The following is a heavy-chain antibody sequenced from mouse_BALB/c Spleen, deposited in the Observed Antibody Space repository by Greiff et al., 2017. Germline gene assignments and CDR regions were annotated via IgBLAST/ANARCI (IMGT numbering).Heavy chain of an antibody. V-gene: IGHV2-9*02. D-gene: IGHD1-1*01. CDR1: GFSLTSYG. Sequence: VKLMESGPGLVAPSQSLSITCTVSGFSLTSYGVHWVRQPPGKGLEWLGVIWAGGSTNYNSALMSRLSISKDNSKSQVFLKMNSLQTDDTAMYYCARDLTTVVEGLAYWGQGTLVTVSA. CDR3: ARDLTTVVEGLAY. CDR2: IWAGGST. J-gene: IGHJ3*01.